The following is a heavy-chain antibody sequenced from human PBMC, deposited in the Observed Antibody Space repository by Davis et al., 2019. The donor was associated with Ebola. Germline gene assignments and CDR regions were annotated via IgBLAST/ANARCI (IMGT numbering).Heavy chain of an antibody. D-gene: IGHD1-20*01. CDR1: GFTFSGYA. Sequence: GESLKISCVASGFTFSGYAMHWVRQAPGKGLEWVAVISYDGSNKYYADSVKGRFTISRDNSKNTLYLQMNSLRAEDTAVYYCARATELTGWGQGTLVTVSS. V-gene: IGHV3-30*04. CDR2: ISYDGSNK. J-gene: IGHJ4*02. CDR3: ARATELTG.